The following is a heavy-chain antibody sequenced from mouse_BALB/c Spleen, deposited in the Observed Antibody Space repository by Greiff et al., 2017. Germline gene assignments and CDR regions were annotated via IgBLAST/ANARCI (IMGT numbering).Heavy chain of an antibody. Sequence: VKLMESGAELVKPGASVKLSCKASGYTFTSYYMYWVKQRPGQGLEWIGEINPSNGGTNFNEKFKSKATLTVDKSSSTAYMQLSSLTSEDSAVYYCTRSDSFYAMDYWGQGTSVTVSS. J-gene: IGHJ4*01. CDR2: INPSNGGT. V-gene: IGHV1S81*02. CDR3: TRSDSFYAMDY. CDR1: GYTFTSYY.